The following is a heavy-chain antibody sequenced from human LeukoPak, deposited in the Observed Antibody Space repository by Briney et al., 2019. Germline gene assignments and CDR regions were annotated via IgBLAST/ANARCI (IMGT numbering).Heavy chain of an antibody. CDR1: GGSITNYY. J-gene: IGHJ3*02. CDR3: ARDRYGSSWAFDI. D-gene: IGHD6-6*01. Sequence: KPSETLSLTCTVSGGSITNYYWTWIRQPPGKGLEWIGYIHYSGSTNYNPSLKSRVTISVDTSKIQFSLKLTSVTAADTAVYYCARDRYGSSWAFDIWGQGTMVTVSS. CDR2: IHYSGST. V-gene: IGHV4-59*01.